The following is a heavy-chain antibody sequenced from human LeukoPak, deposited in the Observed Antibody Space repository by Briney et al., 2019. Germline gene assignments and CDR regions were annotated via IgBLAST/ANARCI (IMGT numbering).Heavy chain of an antibody. Sequence: SETLSLTCSVSGGSLDPYYWSWIRQPPGKGLEWIGYFFYSGSTNYNPSFNSRVIISIDTAKNQISLSLSSVTAADTAVYYCARVPAAMQHYYYYMDVWGKGTTVTVSS. V-gene: IGHV4-59*12. D-gene: IGHD2-2*01. CDR1: GGSLDPYY. CDR2: FFYSGST. CDR3: ARVPAAMQHYYYYMDV. J-gene: IGHJ6*03.